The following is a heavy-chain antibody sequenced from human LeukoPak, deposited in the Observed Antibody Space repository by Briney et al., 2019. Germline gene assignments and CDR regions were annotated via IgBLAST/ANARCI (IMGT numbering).Heavy chain of an antibody. V-gene: IGHV3-23*01. D-gene: IGHD7-27*01. CDR1: GSTFSSYT. J-gene: IGHJ4*02. CDR2: ITTSDGNT. Sequence: PGGSLRLSCAASGSTFSSYTMSWVRQAPGKGLEWVSTITTSDGNTYYADSVKGRFTVSRDNSKNTLFPQMNSLRAEDTAVYYCAKDGGLWVSAHWGDSWGRGTLVTVSS. CDR3: AKDGGLWVSAHWGDS.